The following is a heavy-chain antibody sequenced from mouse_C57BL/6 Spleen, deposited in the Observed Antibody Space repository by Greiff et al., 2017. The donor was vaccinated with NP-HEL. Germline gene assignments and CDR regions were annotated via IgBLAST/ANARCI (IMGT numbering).Heavy chain of an antibody. V-gene: IGHV5-17*01. CDR1: GFTFSDYG. D-gene: IGHD4-1*02. Sequence: EVQRVESGGGLVKPGGSLKLSCAASGFTFSDYGMHWVRQAPEKGLEWVAYISSGSSTIYYADTLKGRFTISRDNAKNTLFLQMTSLRSEDTAMYYCARPSTGIAMDYWGQGTSVTVSS. CDR2: ISSGSSTI. CDR3: ARPSTGIAMDY. J-gene: IGHJ4*01.